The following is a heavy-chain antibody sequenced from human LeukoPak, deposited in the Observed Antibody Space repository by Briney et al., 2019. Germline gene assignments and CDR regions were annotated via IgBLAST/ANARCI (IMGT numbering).Heavy chain of an antibody. V-gene: IGHV1-18*01. CDR2: ISAYNGNT. CDR3: ARAIYYYDSSGQGAFDI. J-gene: IGHJ3*02. Sequence: GASVKVSCKASGYTFTSYGISWVRQAPGQGLEWMGWISAYNGNTNYAQKLQGRVTVTTDTSTSTAYMELRSLRSDDTAVYYCARAIYYYDSSGQGAFDIWGQGTMVTVSS. D-gene: IGHD3-22*01. CDR1: GYTFTSYG.